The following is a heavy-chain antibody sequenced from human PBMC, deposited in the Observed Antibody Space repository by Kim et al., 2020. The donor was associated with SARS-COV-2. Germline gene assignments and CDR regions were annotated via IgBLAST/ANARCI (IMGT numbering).Heavy chain of an antibody. CDR3: ARAQDFWSGLFDP. V-gene: IGHV3-30-3*01. CDR2: ISYDGSNK. Sequence: GGSLRLSCAASGFTFSSYAMHWVRQAPGKGLEWVAVISYDGSNKYYADSVKGRFTISRDNSKNTLYLQMNSLRAEDTAVYYCARAQDFWSGLFDPWGQGTLVTVSS. D-gene: IGHD3-3*01. J-gene: IGHJ5*02. CDR1: GFTFSSYA.